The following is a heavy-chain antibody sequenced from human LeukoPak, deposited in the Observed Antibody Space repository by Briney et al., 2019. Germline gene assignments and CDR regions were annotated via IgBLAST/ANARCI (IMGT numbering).Heavy chain of an antibody. V-gene: IGHV1-69*13. CDR2: IIPIFGTA. CDR3: ARSGVQLERRWYFDY. CDR1: GYTFTSYG. J-gene: IGHJ4*02. Sequence: VASVKVSCKASGYTFTSYGISWVRQAPGQGLEWMGGIIPIFGTANYAQKFQGRVTITADESTSTAYMELSSLRSEDTAVYYCARSGVQLERRWYFDYWGQGTLVTVSS. D-gene: IGHD1-1*01.